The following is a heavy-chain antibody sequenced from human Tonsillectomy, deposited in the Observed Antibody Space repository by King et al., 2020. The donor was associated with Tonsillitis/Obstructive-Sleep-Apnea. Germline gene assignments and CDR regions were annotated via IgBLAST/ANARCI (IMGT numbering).Heavy chain of an antibody. CDR3: AREGGHGMGFDY. D-gene: IGHD3-16*01. V-gene: IGHV3-7*01. CDR2: IKQDGSEK. J-gene: IGHJ4*02. CDR1: GFTISSYW. Sequence: VQSGGSLRLSCAASGFTISSYWMSWVRQAPGKGLEWVANIKQDGSEKHYVDSVKGRFTISRDNAKNSLYLQLNSLRAEDTAVYYCAREGGHGMGFDYWGQGTLVTDSS.